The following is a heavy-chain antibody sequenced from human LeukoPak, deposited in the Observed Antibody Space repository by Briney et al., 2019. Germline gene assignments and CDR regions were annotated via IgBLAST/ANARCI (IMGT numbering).Heavy chain of an antibody. D-gene: IGHD3-10*01. CDR1: GFTFSSYS. CDR2: ISSSSSYI. CDR3: ARGLLLWFGELSLLDAFDI. V-gene: IGHV3-21*01. Sequence: PGGSLRLSCAASGFTFSSYSMNWVRQAPGKGLEWVSSISSSSSYIYYADSVKGRFTISRDNAKNSLYLQMNSLRAEDTAVYYCARGLLLWFGELSLLDAFDIWGQGTMVTVPS. J-gene: IGHJ3*02.